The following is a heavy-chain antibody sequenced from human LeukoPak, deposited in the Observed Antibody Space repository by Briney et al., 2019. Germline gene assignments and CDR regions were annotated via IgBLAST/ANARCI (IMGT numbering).Heavy chain of an antibody. J-gene: IGHJ4*02. Sequence: TGGSLRLSCAASGFTFSSYDMHWVRQAPGRGLEWVAVISYDGSNKYYADSVKGRFTISRDNSKNTLYLQMNSLRAEDTAVYYCARALAAAGPIDYWGQGTLVTVSS. CDR2: ISYDGSNK. CDR3: ARALAAAGPIDY. D-gene: IGHD6-13*01. CDR1: GFTFSSYD. V-gene: IGHV3-30*03.